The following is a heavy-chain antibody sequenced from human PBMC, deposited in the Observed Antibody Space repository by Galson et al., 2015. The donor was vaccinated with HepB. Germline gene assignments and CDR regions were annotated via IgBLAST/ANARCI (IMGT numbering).Heavy chain of an antibody. Sequence: SLRLSCAASGFTFSSYAMSWVRQAPGKGLEWVSAISGSGGSTYYADSVKGRFTISRDNSKNTLYLQMNSLRVEDTAVYYCAKLRPIGTAPRGRGFDYWGQGTQVTVSS. CDR1: GFTFSSYA. J-gene: IGHJ4*02. V-gene: IGHV3-23*01. D-gene: IGHD6-13*01. CDR3: AKLRPIGTAPRGRGFDY. CDR2: ISGSGGST.